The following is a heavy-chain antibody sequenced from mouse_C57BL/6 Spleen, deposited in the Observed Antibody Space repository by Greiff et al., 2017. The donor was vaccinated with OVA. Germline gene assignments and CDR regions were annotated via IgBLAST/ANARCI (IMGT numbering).Heavy chain of an antibody. V-gene: IGHV1-69*01. CDR3: ARGIYYSNYVRYFDY. D-gene: IGHD2-5*01. J-gene: IGHJ2*01. CDR1: GYTFTSYW. Sequence: QVQLQQSGAELVMPGASVKLSCKASGYTFTSYWMHWVKPRPGQGLEWIGEIDPSDSYTNYNQKFKGKSTLTVDKSSSTAYMQLSSLTSEDSAVYYCARGIYYSNYVRYFDYWGQGTTLTVSS. CDR2: IDPSDSYT.